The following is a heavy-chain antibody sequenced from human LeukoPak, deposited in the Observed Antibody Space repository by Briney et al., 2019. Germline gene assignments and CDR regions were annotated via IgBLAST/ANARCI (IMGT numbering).Heavy chain of an antibody. Sequence: GGSLGLSCAASGFTFSNYSMNWVRQAPGKGLEWVSSISSSSSYKNHADSVKGRFTISRDNAKNSLYLQMNSLRDEDTAVYYCARDYRSSSGWTVDYWGQGTLVTVSS. CDR3: ARDYRSSSGWTVDY. CDR1: GFTFSNYS. V-gene: IGHV3-21*01. J-gene: IGHJ4*02. CDR2: ISSSSSYK. D-gene: IGHD6-19*01.